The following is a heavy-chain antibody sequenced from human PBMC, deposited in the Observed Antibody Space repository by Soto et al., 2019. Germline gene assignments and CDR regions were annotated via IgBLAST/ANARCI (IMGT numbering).Heavy chain of an antibody. Sequence: QVQLVESGGGLVQPGRSLRLSCAASGFSFSSFGMHWVRQAPGKGLEWVAGLSFDGITKHYADSVKGRFTISRDNSKNTMYLQMNSLRPEDTSIYYCAKDGAWELLPAYGMDVWGPGTTVTVSS. CDR1: GFSFSSFG. V-gene: IGHV3-30*18. CDR2: LSFDGITK. CDR3: AKDGAWELLPAYGMDV. D-gene: IGHD1-26*01. J-gene: IGHJ6*01.